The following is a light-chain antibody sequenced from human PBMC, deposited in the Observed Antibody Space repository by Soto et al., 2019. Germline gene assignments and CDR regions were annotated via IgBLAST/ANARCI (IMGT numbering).Light chain of an antibody. Sequence: ELVLTQSPASLSLSPGERATLSCRASHSCTSYLAWYQQKHGQAPRFPTYSASSRATGIPDRFSGSVSGTDGTITISRLETEDGAVYYCQQYGRSPTTFGQGTKVDIK. CDR3: QQYGRSPTT. V-gene: IGKV3-20*01. J-gene: IGKJ1*01. CDR2: SAS. CDR1: HSCTSY.